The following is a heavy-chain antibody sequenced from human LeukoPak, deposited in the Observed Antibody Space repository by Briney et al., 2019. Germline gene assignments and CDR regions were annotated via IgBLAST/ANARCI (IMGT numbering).Heavy chain of an antibody. CDR3: ARAGATTTVTSPPGY. D-gene: IGHD4-17*01. V-gene: IGHV3-48*03. Sequence: GVSLRLSCAASGMTFSFSSYEMSWVRQAPGKGLEWVSHISGSGNTIYYADSVKGRFTMSRDNAKNSLYLQMNSLRAEDTAIYYCARAGATTTVTSPPGYWGQGTLVTVSS. J-gene: IGHJ4*02. CDR1: GMTFSFSSYE. CDR2: ISGSGNTI.